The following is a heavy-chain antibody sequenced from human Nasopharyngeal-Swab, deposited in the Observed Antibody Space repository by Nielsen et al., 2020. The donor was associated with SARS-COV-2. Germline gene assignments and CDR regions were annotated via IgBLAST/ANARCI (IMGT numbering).Heavy chain of an antibody. CDR3: ATSGYSSGWIF. CDR1: GFIFSTYT. CDR2: IRGSTSYI. V-gene: IGHV3-21*01. J-gene: IGHJ4*02. Sequence: GGSLRLSCAASGFIFSTYTMNWVRQAPGKGLEWLSSIRGSTSYIYYADSVKGRFTISRDNAKNSLYLQMNSLRTEDTAVYYCATSGYSSGWIFWGQGTLVTVSS. D-gene: IGHD6-19*01.